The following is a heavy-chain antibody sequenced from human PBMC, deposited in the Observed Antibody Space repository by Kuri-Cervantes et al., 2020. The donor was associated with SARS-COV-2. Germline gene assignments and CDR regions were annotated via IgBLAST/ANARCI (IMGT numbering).Heavy chain of an antibody. V-gene: IGHV3-13*03. Sequence: GGSLRLSCAACGFTFSSYDMHWVRQATGKGLEWVSAIGTAGDTHYPGSVKGQFTISRENAKNSLYLQMNSLRAGDTAVYYCARDRIAAAGDYYYYMDVWGKGTTVTVSS. CDR3: ARDRIAAAGDYYYYMDV. D-gene: IGHD6-13*01. CDR1: GFTFSSYD. CDR2: IGTAGDT. J-gene: IGHJ6*03.